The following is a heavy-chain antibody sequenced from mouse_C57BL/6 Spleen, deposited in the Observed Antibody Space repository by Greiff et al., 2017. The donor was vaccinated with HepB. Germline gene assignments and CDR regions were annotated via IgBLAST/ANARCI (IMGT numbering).Heavy chain of an antibody. CDR3: ARYGYDEEGYFDV. V-gene: IGHV2-2*01. J-gene: IGHJ1*03. D-gene: IGHD2-2*01. CDR2: IWSGGST. Sequence: QVQLKESGPGLVQPSQSLSITCTVSGFSLTSYGVHWVRQSPGKGLEWLGVIWSGGSTDYNAAFISRLSISKDNSKSQVFFKMNSLQADDTAIYYCARYGYDEEGYFDVWGTGTTVTVSS. CDR1: GFSLTSYG.